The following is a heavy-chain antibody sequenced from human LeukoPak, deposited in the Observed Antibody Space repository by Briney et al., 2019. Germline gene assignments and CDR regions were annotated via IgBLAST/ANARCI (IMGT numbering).Heavy chain of an antibody. Sequence: GRSLRLSCAASGFTFSSYVMHWVRQAPGKGLEWVAVIWYDGSNKYYADSVKGRFTISRDNSKNTLYLQMNSLRAEDTAVYYCARDSADFWSGYYLDYWGQGTLVTVSS. CDR1: GFTFSSYV. CDR2: IWYDGSNK. D-gene: IGHD3-3*01. V-gene: IGHV3-33*01. J-gene: IGHJ4*02. CDR3: ARDSADFWSGYYLDY.